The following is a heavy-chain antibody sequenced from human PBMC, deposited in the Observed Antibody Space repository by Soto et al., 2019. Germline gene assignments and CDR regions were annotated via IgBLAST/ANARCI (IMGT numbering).Heavy chain of an antibody. CDR3: AGEPQVAGPLYGMDV. D-gene: IGHD2-15*01. CDR2: FYRNGADT. CDR1: GLKFRDYT. Sequence: GGSLRLSCSASGLKFRDYTIHWVRQTPTKRLEYVSGFYRNGADTFYAESVKGRFSVSRDNSGNTLFLQMSSLRPEDTAVYYCAGEPQVAGPLYGMDVWGQGTAVTVSS. V-gene: IGHV3-64D*06. J-gene: IGHJ6*02.